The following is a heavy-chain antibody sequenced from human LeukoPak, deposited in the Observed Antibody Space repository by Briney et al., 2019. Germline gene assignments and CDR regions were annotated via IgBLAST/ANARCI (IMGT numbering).Heavy chain of an antibody. CDR2: ISSSGTTI. D-gene: IGHD6-13*01. J-gene: IGHJ5*02. CDR3: ARDPSDSSSSRWFDP. V-gene: IGHV3-11*04. CDR1: GFTFSEYY. Sequence: PGWALRLSCAASGFTFSEYYMNWIRQAPGKGLEWLSYISSSGTTIYYADSVKGRFTIFRDNAKNLLYLQMNSLRAEDTAVYYCARDPSDSSSSRWFDPWGQGTLVTVSS.